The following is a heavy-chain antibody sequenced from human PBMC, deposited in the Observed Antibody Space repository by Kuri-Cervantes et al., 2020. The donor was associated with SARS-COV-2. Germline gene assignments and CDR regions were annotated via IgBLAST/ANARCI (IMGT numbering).Heavy chain of an antibody. V-gene: IGHV3-23*01. CDR3: AKGGWLRLVLDY. J-gene: IGHJ4*02. CDR1: GFTFSSYA. Sequence: LSLTCAASGFTFSSYAMSWVRQAPGKGLEWVSAISGSGGSTYYADSVKGRFTISRDNSKNTLYLQMNSLRAEDTAVYYCAKGGWLRLVLDYWGQGTLVTGAS. D-gene: IGHD5-12*01. CDR2: ISGSGGST.